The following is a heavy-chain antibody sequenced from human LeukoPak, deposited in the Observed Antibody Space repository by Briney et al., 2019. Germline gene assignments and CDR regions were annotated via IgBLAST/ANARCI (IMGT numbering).Heavy chain of an antibody. D-gene: IGHD3-22*01. CDR1: GFTFSSYS. J-gene: IGHJ4*02. CDR2: IRYDGSNK. Sequence: GGSLRLSCAASGFTFSSYSMNWVRQAPGKGLEWVAFIRYDGSNKYYADSVKGRFTISRDNSKNTLYLQMNSLRAEDTAVYYCAKDELLSGYSWIDYWGQGTLVTVSS. CDR3: AKDELLSGYSWIDY. V-gene: IGHV3-30*02.